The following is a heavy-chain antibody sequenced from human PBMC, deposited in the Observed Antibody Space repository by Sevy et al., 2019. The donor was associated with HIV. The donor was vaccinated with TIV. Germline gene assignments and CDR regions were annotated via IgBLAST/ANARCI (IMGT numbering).Heavy chain of an antibody. Sequence: SETLSLTCTVSGGSITSLYWNWIRQPPGKGLEWIAHIYYNGHINYNPSLKSRVTLSLDTSKNQFSLRRGSVTAADTAMYYCAGENAWGRGYSWGQGTLVTVSS. CDR2: IYYNGHI. V-gene: IGHV4-59*08. J-gene: IGHJ4*02. D-gene: IGHD1-26*01. CDR1: GGSITSLY. CDR3: AGENAWGRGYS.